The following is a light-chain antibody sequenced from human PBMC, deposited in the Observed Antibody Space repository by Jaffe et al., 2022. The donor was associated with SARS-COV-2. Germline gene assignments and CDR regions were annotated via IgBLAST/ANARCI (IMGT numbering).Light chain of an antibody. J-gene: IGKJ2*01. CDR3: QHYHTSYT. CDR2: GAS. CDR1: QSISSSY. Sequence: EIVLTQSPGTLSLSPGERATLSCRASQSISSSYLTWYQQKPGQAPRLLMYGASNRATGIPDRFSGSGSGTDFTLTINRLEPEDVAVFYCQHYHTSYTFGQGTKLEI. V-gene: IGKV3-20*01.